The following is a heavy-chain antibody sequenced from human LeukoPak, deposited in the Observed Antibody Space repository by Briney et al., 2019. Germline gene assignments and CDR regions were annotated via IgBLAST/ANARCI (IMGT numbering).Heavy chain of an antibody. CDR1: GFTLSTYA. J-gene: IGHJ1*01. Sequence: SGGSLRLSCAASGFTLSTYAMSWVRQTPGKGLEWVAATSSSDAGTYHADSVRGRFTISRVNAKNSLYLQMNSLRAEDTAVYYCARDGEWELLRSEYFQHWGQGTLVTVSS. D-gene: IGHD1-26*01. CDR2: TSSSDAGT. CDR3: ARDGEWELLRSEYFQH. V-gene: IGHV3-23*01.